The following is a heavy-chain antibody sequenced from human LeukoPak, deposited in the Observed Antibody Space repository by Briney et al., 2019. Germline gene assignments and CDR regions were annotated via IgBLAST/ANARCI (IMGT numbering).Heavy chain of an antibody. CDR3: ARPTMVRGVTSFDY. D-gene: IGHD3-10*01. J-gene: IGHJ4*02. Sequence: ASVKVSCKASGYTFTSYGISWVRQAPGQGLEWMGWISAYSGNTNYAQKLQGRVTMTTDTSTSTAYMELRSLRSDDTAVYYCARPTMVRGVTSFDYWGQGTLVTVSS. V-gene: IGHV1-18*01. CDR1: GYTFTSYG. CDR2: ISAYSGNT.